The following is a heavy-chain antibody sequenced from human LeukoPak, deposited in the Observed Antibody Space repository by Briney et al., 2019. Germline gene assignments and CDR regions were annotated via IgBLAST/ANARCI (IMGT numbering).Heavy chain of an antibody. CDR1: GFTFSIYS. CDR3: ARYFGDPQGIDV. Sequence: PGGSLRLSCAASGFTFSIYSMNWVRQAPGKGLEWLSYIGGGGNSIYYADSVKGRFTISRDNAKNSLCLQMNSLRDEDTAVYYCARYFGDPQGIDVWGQGTTVIVSS. V-gene: IGHV3-48*02. CDR2: IGGGGNSI. J-gene: IGHJ6*02. D-gene: IGHD3-10*01.